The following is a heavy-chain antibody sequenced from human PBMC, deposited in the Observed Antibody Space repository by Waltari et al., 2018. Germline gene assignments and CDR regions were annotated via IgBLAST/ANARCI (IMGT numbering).Heavy chain of an antibody. CDR2: IYYSGST. CDR3: ARDLGGWPYSWYFDL. V-gene: IGHV4-59*01. CDR1: GGSISSYY. Sequence: QVQLQESGPGLVKPSETLSLTYTVSGGSISSYYWSWIRQPPGKGLEWIGYIYYSGSTNYNPSLKSRVTISVDTSKNQFSLKLSSVTAADTAVYYCARDLGGWPYSWYFDLWGRGTLVTVSS. D-gene: IGHD6-19*01. J-gene: IGHJ2*01.